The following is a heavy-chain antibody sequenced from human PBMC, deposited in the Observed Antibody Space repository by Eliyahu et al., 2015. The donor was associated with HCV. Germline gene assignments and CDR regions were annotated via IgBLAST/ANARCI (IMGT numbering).Heavy chain of an antibody. V-gene: IGHV4-39*01. CDR2: IYSSGST. Sequence: QLQLQESGPGLVKPSETLSLTCIVSGGSISSSSYYWGWIRQPPGKGLEWIGSIYSSGSTYYNPSLKSRVTISVDTSKNQFSLKLNSMTAADTAVYYCARQEYSSGWYFYWGQGTLVTVSS. CDR1: GGSISSSSYY. D-gene: IGHD6-19*01. J-gene: IGHJ4*02. CDR3: ARQEYSSGWYFY.